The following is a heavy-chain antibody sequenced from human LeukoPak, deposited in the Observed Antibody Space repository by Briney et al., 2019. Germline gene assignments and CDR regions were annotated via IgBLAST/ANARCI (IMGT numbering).Heavy chain of an antibody. CDR3: ASVKYCSSTSCYHYYYYYGMDV. V-gene: IGHV1-2*06. J-gene: IGHJ6*02. CDR2: INPNSGGT. D-gene: IGHD2-2*01. CDR1: GYTFTGYY. Sequence: ASVKVSCKASGYTFTGYYMHWVRQAPGQGLEWMGRINPNSGGTNYAQKFQGRVTMTRDTSISTAYMELSRLRSDDTAVYYCASVKYCSSTSCYHYYYYYGMDVWGQGTTVTVSS.